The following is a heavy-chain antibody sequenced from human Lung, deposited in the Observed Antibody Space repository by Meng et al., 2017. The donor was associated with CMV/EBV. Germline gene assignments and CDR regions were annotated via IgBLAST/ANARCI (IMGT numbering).Heavy chain of an antibody. V-gene: IGHV1-8*01. Sequence: GVRKPGGSVKVSCKVSGYTFTSYDFNWVGQATGQGLEWMGWMNPNSGNTGYAKKFQGRVTMSRNTSISTAYMELSSLRSEDTAVYYCARGYCSGGSCPVFDPWGQGTLVTVSS. CDR1: GYTFTSYD. CDR3: ARGYCSGGSCPVFDP. J-gene: IGHJ5*02. CDR2: MNPNSGNT. D-gene: IGHD2-15*01.